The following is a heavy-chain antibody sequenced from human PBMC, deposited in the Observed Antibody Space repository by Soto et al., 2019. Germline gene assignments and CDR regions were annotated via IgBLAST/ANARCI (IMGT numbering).Heavy chain of an antibody. CDR3: ATDWGYSYGHAFDS. Sequence: SGFTFSSSDFHWVRQIAGKGLEWVSAIATGGDTFYADSVKGRFTISRDNAKNSMYLQMNSLRAEDTAVYYCATDWGYSYGHAFDSWGQGTLVTVSS. V-gene: IGHV3-13*04. J-gene: IGHJ4*02. CDR2: IATGGDT. CDR1: GFTFSSSD. D-gene: IGHD5-18*01.